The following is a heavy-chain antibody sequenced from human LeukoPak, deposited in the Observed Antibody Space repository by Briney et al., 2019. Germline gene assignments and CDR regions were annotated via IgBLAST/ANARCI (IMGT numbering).Heavy chain of an antibody. CDR3: ARQYCSSTSCLDDFDY. V-gene: IGHV4-38-2*01. CDR2: IYHSGST. Sequence: SETLSLTCAVSGYSVSSGYYWGWIRQPPGKGLEWIGSIYHSGSTYYNPSLKSRVTISVDTSKNQFSLKLSSGTAADTAVYYCARQYCSSTSCLDDFDYWGQGTLVTVSS. J-gene: IGHJ4*02. D-gene: IGHD2-2*01. CDR1: GYSVSSGYY.